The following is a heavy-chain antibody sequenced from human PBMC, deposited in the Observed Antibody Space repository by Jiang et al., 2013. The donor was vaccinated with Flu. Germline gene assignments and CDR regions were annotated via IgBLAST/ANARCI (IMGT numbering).Heavy chain of an antibody. D-gene: IGHD3-22*01. V-gene: IGHV3-23*01. CDR3: AKDFTNFYDSSGYHYFDL. Sequence: AASGFTFSSYAMSWVRQAPGKGLEWVSLISGSGTSTYYADSVKGRFTISRDNSKNTLYLQMNSLRAEDTAIYYCAKDFTNFYDSSGYHYFDLWGQGTLVSVSS. CDR2: ISGSGTST. J-gene: IGHJ4*02. CDR1: GFTFSSYA.